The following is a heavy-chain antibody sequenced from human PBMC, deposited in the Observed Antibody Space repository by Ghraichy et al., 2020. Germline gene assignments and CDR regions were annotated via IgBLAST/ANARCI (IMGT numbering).Heavy chain of an antibody. D-gene: IGHD3-10*01. J-gene: IGHJ4*02. CDR2: IYTSGST. CDR1: GGSISSYY. Sequence: SETLSLTCTVSGGSISSYYWSWIRQPAGKGLEWIGRIYTSGSTNYNPSLKSRVTMSVDTSKNQFSLKLSSVTAADTAVYYCARDVGKWSFGSNIVSSPLFDYWGQGTLVTVSS. CDR3: ARDVGKWSFGSNIVSSPLFDY. V-gene: IGHV4-4*07.